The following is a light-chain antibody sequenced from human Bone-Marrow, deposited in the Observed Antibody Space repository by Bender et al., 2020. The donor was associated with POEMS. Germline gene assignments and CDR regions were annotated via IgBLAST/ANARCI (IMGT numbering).Light chain of an antibody. CDR2: EVT. J-gene: IGLJ2*01. CDR1: SSDVGRFNF. Sequence: QSALTQPASVSGSPGQSITISCTGASSDVGRFNFVSWYQQHPGRAPKLIISEVTNRPSEVSPRFSGSKSGNTASLTISGLQTEDAAVYYCSSYTSITTWVFGGGTKLTVL. CDR3: SSYTSITTWV. V-gene: IGLV2-14*01.